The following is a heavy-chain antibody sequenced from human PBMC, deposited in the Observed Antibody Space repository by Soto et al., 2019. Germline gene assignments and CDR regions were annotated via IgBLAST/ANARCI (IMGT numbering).Heavy chain of an antibody. CDR3: GKGGYYYGMDV. V-gene: IGHV1-69*13. J-gene: IGHJ6*02. Sequence: SVKVSCKASGGTFSSYSISWVRQAPGQGLEWMGGIIPIFGTANYAQKFQGRVTITADESTSTAYMELSSLRSEDTAVYYCGKGGYYYGMDVWGQGTTVTVSS. D-gene: IGHD3-16*01. CDR1: GGTFSSYS. CDR2: IIPIFGTA.